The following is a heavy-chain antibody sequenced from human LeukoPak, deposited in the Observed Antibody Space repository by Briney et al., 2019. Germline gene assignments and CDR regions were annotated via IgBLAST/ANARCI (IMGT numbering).Heavy chain of an antibody. Sequence: SETLSLTCAVYGGSFSDYYWSWIRQPPGKGLEWIGEINHSGSTSYNPSLKSRVTISVDTSKNQFSLKLSSVTAADTAVYYCARGSYCSSTSCSPYYFDYWGQGSPVTVSS. D-gene: IGHD2-2*01. CDR2: INHSGST. CDR1: GGSFSDYY. V-gene: IGHV4-34*01. CDR3: ARGSYCSSTSCSPYYFDY. J-gene: IGHJ4*02.